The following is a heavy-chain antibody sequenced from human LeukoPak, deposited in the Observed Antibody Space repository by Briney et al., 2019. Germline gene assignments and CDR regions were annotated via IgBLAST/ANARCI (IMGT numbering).Heavy chain of an antibody. CDR1: GYTFTSYD. CDR3: ARGGRRGLYYYDSSGYSERNLIDY. CDR2: MNPNSGNT. V-gene: IGHV1-8*01. J-gene: IGHJ4*02. D-gene: IGHD3-22*01. Sequence: ASVKVSCKASGYTFTSYDINWVRQATGQGLEWMGWMNPNSGNTGYAQKFQGRVTMTRNTSISTAYMELRSLRSDDTAVYYCARGGRRGLYYYDSSGYSERNLIDYWGQGTLVTVSS.